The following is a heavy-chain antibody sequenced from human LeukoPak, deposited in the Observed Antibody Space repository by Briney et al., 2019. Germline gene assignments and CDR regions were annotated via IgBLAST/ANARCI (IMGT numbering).Heavy chain of an antibody. V-gene: IGHV1-2*02. CDR2: INPNSGGT. CDR1: GYTFTGYY. J-gene: IGHJ4*02. Sequence: PGASVKVSCKASGYTFTGYYMHWVRQAPGQGLEWMGWINPNSGGTNYAQKFQGRVTMTRDTSISTAYMELSRLRSDDTAVYYCARSEAGTTRLFDCWGQGTLVTVSS. CDR3: ARSEAGTTRLFDC. D-gene: IGHD1-1*01.